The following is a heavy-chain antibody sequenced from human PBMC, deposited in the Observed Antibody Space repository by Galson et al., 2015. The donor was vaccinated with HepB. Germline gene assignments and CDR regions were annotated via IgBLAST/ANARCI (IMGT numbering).Heavy chain of an antibody. CDR2: ISYDGSNK. CDR3: AKAGRYSSSWGHFDY. J-gene: IGHJ4*02. D-gene: IGHD6-13*01. CDR1: GFTFSSYG. Sequence: SLRLSCAASGFTFSSYGMHWVRQAPGKGLEWVAVISYDGSNKYYADSVKGRFTISRDNSKNTLYLQMNSLRAEDTAVYYCAKAGRYSSSWGHFDYWGQGTLVTVSS. V-gene: IGHV3-30*18.